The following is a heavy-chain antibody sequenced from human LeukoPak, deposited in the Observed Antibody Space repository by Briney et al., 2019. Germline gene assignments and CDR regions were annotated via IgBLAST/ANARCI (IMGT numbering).Heavy chain of an antibody. V-gene: IGHV4-4*07. CDR3: ARDRSNTYYYMDV. J-gene: IGHJ6*03. CDR1: GGSISNYY. Sequence: SETLSLTCTVSGGSISNYYWSWIRQPAGKGLEWIGRIYTSGSTNYNPSLKSRVTILVDTSKNQFSLKLSSVTAADTAVYYCARDRSNTYYYMDVWGKGTTVTVSS. CDR2: IYTSGST. D-gene: IGHD2-15*01.